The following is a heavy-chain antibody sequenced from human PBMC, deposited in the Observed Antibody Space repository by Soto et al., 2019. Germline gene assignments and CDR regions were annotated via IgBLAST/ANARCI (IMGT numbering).Heavy chain of an antibody. CDR3: ARGDFGSGSYYNPTPTWFAP. D-gene: IGHD3-10*01. Sequence: PSETLSLTCTVSGGSIRSSSYYWGWIRQPPEKGLERIGSIYFSGTTYFNPSLKSRLTMSVDTSRNQFSLKLSSVTAADTAMYYCARGDFGSGSYYNPTPTWFAPWGQGNMVTVSS. V-gene: IGHV4-39*01. J-gene: IGHJ5*02. CDR1: GGSIRSSSYY. CDR2: IYFSGTT.